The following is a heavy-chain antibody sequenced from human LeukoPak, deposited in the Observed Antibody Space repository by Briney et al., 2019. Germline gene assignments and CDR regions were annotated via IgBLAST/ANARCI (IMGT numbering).Heavy chain of an antibody. CDR1: GDSISSNSAA. Sequence: SQTLSLTCAISGDSISSNSAAWNWIRQSPSRGLEWMGRTYYRSKWFSAYAVSVKSRIIIDPDTSKNRFSLQLNSVTPEDTAVYYCARGPAVLDPWGQGTLVTVS. J-gene: IGHJ5*02. CDR2: TYYRSKWFS. D-gene: IGHD2-2*01. CDR3: ARGPAVLDP. V-gene: IGHV6-1*01.